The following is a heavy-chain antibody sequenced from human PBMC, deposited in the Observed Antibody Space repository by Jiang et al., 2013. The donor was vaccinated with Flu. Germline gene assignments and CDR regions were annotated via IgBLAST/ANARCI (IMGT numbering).Heavy chain of an antibody. D-gene: IGHD3-3*01. CDR3: ARGRKGDDGFWSGYYIPNDAFDI. J-gene: IGHJ3*02. CDR1: GGSVSSGSYY. V-gene: IGHV4-61*01. Sequence: LLKPSETLSLTCTVSGGSVSSGSYYWSWIRQPPGKGLEWIGYIYYSGSTNYNPSLKSRVTISVDTSKNQFSLNLSSVTAADTAVYYCARGRKGDDGFWSGYYIPNDAFDIWGQGTMVTVSS. CDR2: IYYSGST.